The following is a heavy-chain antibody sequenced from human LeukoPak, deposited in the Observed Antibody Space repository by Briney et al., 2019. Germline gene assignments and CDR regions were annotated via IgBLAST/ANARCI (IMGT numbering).Heavy chain of an antibody. V-gene: IGHV3-30-3*01. CDR2: ISYDGSNK. Sequence: SGGSLRLSCAASGFTFSSYAMHWVRQAPGKGLEWVAVISYDGSNKYYADSVKGRFTISRDNSKNTLYLQMNSLRAEDTAVYYCATGDRWGQGTLVTVSS. CDR1: GFTFSSYA. J-gene: IGHJ4*02. CDR3: ATGDR. D-gene: IGHD4-17*01.